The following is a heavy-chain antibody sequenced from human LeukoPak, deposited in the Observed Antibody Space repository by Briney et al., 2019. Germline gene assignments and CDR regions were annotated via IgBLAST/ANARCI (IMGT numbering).Heavy chain of an antibody. CDR2: INPNSGGT. CDR1: GYTFTGYY. J-gene: IGHJ5*02. CDR3: AREGYYDSSGYHVKWFDP. Sequence: GASVKVSCKASGYTFTGYYMHWVRQAPGQGLEWMGWINPNSGGTNYAQKFQGWVTMTRDTSISTAYMELSRLRSDDTAVYYCAREGYYDSSGYHVKWFDPWGQGTLVTVSS. V-gene: IGHV1-2*04. D-gene: IGHD3-22*01.